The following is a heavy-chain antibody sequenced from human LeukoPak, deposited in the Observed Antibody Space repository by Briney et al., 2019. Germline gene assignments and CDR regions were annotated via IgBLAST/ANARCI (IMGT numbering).Heavy chain of an antibody. D-gene: IGHD2-2*01. CDR3: ARGGVVPAAYYYYMDV. V-gene: IGHV1-8*01. CDR2: MNPNSGNT. J-gene: IGHJ6*03. Sequence: ASVKVSCKASGYTFTSYDINWVRQAPGQGLEWMGWMNPNSGNTGYAQKFQGRVTMTRNTSISTAYMELSSLRSEDTAVYYCARGGVVPAAYYYYMDVWGKGTTVTISS. CDR1: GYTFTSYD.